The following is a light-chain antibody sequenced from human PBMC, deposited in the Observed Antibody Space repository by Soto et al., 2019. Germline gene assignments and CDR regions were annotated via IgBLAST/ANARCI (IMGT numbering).Light chain of an antibody. CDR1: QSVHNF. Sequence: TKYKATLSLSPGDRAALSCKSSQSVHNFLAWYQQKPGQAPRLLIYGASTRAAGIPARFSGSGSGTDFTLTISSLEHEDFAVHYCHPRSKWPPIPFG. J-gene: IGKJ2*01. V-gene: IGKV3-11*01. CDR2: GAS. CDR3: HPRSKWPPIP.